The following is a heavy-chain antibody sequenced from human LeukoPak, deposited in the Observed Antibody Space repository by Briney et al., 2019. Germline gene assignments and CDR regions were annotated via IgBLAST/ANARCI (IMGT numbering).Heavy chain of an antibody. CDR3: ARDRGRDGSYYFDN. V-gene: IGHV4-59*01. CDR2: ISYTGST. J-gene: IGHJ4*02. CDR1: GGSISSFH. D-gene: IGHD5-24*01. Sequence: SETLSLTCTVSGGSISSFHWNWIRQPAGKGLEWIGYISYTGSTNYNPSLKSRVTISLDTSKNQFSLKLSSVTAADTAVYYCARDRGRDGSYYFDNWGQGTLVTVSS.